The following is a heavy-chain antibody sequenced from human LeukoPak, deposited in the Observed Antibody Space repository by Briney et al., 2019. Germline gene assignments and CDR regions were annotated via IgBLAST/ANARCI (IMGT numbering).Heavy chain of an antibody. CDR3: ARNIVATIGGDWFDP. CDR2: IYYSGST. Sequence: SETLSLTCTVSGGSISSGDYYWSWIRQPPGKGPEWIGYIYYSGSTYYNPSLKSRVTISVDTSKNQFSLKLSSVTAADTAVYYCARNIVATIGGDWFDPWGQGTLVTVSS. CDR1: GGSISSGDYY. V-gene: IGHV4-30-4*01. J-gene: IGHJ5*02. D-gene: IGHD5-12*01.